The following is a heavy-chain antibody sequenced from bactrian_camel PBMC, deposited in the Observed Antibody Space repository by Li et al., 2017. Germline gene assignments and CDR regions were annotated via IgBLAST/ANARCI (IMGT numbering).Heavy chain of an antibody. CDR2: VASNGGST. V-gene: IGHV3S1*01. CDR3: AKLGTRWSEFPY. D-gene: IGHD5*01. CDR1: GFTFSGHW. Sequence: HVQLVESGGGLVQPGGSLRLSCAGSGFTFSGHWVYWVRQTPAKGLEWVSGVASNGGSTEYADSIVGRFTISRDNAKNTLYLQLNSLKTEDTAMYYCAKLGTRWSEFPYWGQGTQVTVS. J-gene: IGHJ4*01.